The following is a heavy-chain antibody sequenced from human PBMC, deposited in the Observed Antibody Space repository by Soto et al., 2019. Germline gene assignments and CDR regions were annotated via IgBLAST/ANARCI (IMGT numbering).Heavy chain of an antibody. CDR2: IYYSGST. V-gene: IGHV4-39*02. D-gene: IGHD3-10*01. CDR1: GGSISSSSYY. CDR3: ARDFEFGAYYYYGMDV. Sequence: SETLSLTCTVSGGSISSSSYYWGWIRQPPGKGLEWIGSIYYSGSTYYNPSLKSRVTISVDTSKNQFSLKLSSVTAADTAVYYCARDFEFGAYYYYGMDVWGQGTTVTVSS. J-gene: IGHJ6*02.